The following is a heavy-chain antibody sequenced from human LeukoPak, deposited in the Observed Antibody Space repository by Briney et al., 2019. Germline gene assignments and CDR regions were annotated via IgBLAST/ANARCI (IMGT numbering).Heavy chain of an antibody. CDR1: GGSISSSNW. Sequence: SGTLSLTCAVSGGSISSSNWWSWVRQPPGKGLEWIGEIYHNGSTNYNPSLKSRVTISVDKSKNQFSLKLSSVTAADTAVYYCARAYDFWSGYSHFDYWGQGTLVTVSS. CDR2: IYHNGST. V-gene: IGHV4-4*02. D-gene: IGHD3-3*01. J-gene: IGHJ4*02. CDR3: ARAYDFWSGYSHFDY.